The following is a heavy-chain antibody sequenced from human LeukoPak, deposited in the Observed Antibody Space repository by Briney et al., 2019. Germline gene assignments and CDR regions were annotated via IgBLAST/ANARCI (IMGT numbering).Heavy chain of an antibody. CDR3: AGRPIKIFGVVIWSRRHWFDP. J-gene: IGHJ5*02. CDR1: GGSFTDYY. V-gene: IGHV4-34*01. CDR2: INHSGIT. Sequence: SETLSLTCAVYGGSFTDYYWNWIRQPPGKGLEWIGEINHSGITHYNPSLKSRVTISADTSKNQFSLKLNSVTAADTAVYYCAGRPIKIFGVVIWSRRHWFDPWGQGTLVTVSS. D-gene: IGHD3-3*01.